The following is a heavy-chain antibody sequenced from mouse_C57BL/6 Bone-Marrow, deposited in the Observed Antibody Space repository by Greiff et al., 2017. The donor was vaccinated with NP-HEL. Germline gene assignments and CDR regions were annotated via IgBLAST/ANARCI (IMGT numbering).Heavy chain of an antibody. CDR2: IYPGDGDT. CDR3: ARGGGFAY. D-gene: IGHD1-1*02. V-gene: IGHV1-82*01. J-gene: IGHJ3*01. CDR1: GYAFSSSW. Sequence: VQLQQSGPELVKPGASVKISCKASGYAFSSSWMNWVKQRPGKGLEWIGRIYPGDGDTNYNGKFKGKATLTADKSSSKAYMQLSSLTSEDSAVYFCARGGGFAYWGQGTLVTVSA.